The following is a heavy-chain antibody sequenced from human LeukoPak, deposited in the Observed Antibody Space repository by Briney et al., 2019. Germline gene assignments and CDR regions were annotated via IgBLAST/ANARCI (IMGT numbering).Heavy chain of an antibody. CDR3: ARIGVVVGHYYYMDV. J-gene: IGHJ6*03. CDR2: IYTSGST. V-gene: IGHV4-4*07. CDR1: GGSISSYY. Sequence: PSETLSLTCTVSGGSISSYYWSWIRQPAGKGLEWIGCIYTSGSTNYNPSLKSRVTMSVDTSKNQFSLKLSSVTAADTAVYYCARIGVVVGHYYYMDVWGKGTTVTVSS. D-gene: IGHD2-15*01.